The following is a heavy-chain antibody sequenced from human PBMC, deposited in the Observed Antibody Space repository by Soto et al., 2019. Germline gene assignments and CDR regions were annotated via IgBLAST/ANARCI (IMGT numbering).Heavy chain of an antibody. D-gene: IGHD6-6*01. CDR2: IIPIFGTA. V-gene: IGHV1-69*13. CDR3: ARCSSSSCYYYYGMDV. CDR1: GYTFTSYD. J-gene: IGHJ6*02. Sequence: SVKVSCKASGYTFTSYDISWVRQAPGQGLEWMGGIIPIFGTANYAQKFQGSVTITADESTSTAYMELSSLRSEDTAVYYCARCSSSSCYYYYGMDVWGQGTTVTVSS.